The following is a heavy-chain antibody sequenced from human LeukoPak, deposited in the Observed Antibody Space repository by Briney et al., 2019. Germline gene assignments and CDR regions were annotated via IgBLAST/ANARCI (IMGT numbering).Heavy chain of an antibody. CDR3: ARDDSSGWYLY. J-gene: IGHJ4*02. D-gene: IGHD6-19*01. CDR1: GYKFTSYG. CDR2: IRAYNGNT. Sequence: GASVKVSCKASGYKFTSYGISWVRQAPGQGLEWMGWIRAYNGNTNYAQKLQGRVTMTTDTSTSTAYMELRSLRSDDTAVYYCARDDSSGWYLYWGQGTLVTVSS. V-gene: IGHV1-18*01.